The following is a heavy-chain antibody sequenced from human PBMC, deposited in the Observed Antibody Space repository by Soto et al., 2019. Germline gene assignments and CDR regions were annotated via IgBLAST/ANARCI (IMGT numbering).Heavy chain of an antibody. J-gene: IGHJ4*02. D-gene: IGHD3-22*01. CDR3: ARNYDSSGSPPAY. V-gene: IGHV3-21*02. CDR1: GFTFSSYS. Sequence: EVQLVESGGGLVKPGGSLRLSCAASGFTFSSYSMNWVRQAPGKGLEWVSSISSTSSYIFYADSVRGRCTISRDNAKNSLYLQMNSLTAEDTAVYYCARNYDSSGSPPAYWGQGTVVTVSS. CDR2: ISSTSSYI.